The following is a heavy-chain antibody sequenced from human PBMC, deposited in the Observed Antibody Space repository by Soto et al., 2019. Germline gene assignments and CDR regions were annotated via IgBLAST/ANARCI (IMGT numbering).Heavy chain of an antibody. CDR1: GFTFSSYS. CDR3: ARDREYQLLNYYYYYGMDV. CDR2: ISSSSSYI. D-gene: IGHD2-2*01. J-gene: IGHJ6*02. V-gene: IGHV3-21*01. Sequence: EVQLVESGGGLVKPGGSLRLSCAASGFTFSSYSMNWVRQAPGKGPEWVSSISSSSSYIYYADSVKGRFTISRDNAKNSLYLQMNSLRAEDTAVYYCARDREYQLLNYYYYYGMDVWGQGTTVTVSS.